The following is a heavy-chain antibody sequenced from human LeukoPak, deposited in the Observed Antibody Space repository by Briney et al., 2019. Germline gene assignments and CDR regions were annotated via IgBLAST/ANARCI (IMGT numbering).Heavy chain of an antibody. CDR3: AREGLCSGGSCYRPFFDY. J-gene: IGHJ4*02. CDR1: GGSISSYY. V-gene: IGHV4-4*07. D-gene: IGHD2-15*01. Sequence: SETLSLTCTVSGGSISSYYWSWIRQPAGKGQEWIGRIYTSGSTNYNPSLKSRVTMSVDTSKNQFSLKLSSVTAADTAVYYCAREGLCSGGSCYRPFFDYWGQGTLVTVSS. CDR2: IYTSGST.